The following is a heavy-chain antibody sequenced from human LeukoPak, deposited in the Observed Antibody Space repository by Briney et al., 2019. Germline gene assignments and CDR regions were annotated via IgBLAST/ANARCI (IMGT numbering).Heavy chain of an antibody. CDR2: IKQDGSEK. CDR3: ARDKVVGPSDFDY. V-gene: IGHV3-7*01. D-gene: IGHD1-26*01. Sequence: GGSLRLSCAASGFTFSSYWMSWVRQAPGKGLEWVANIKQDGSEKYYVDSVKGRFTISRDNAKNSLYLQMNSLRAEDTAVYYCARDKVVGPSDFDYWGQGTLVTVSS. CDR1: GFTFSSYW. J-gene: IGHJ4*02.